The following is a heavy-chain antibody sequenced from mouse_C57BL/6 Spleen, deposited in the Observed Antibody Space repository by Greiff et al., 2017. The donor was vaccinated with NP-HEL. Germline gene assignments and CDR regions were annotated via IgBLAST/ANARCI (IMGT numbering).Heavy chain of an antibody. CDR2: INPSSGYT. CDR1: GYTFTSYT. J-gene: IGHJ4*01. CDR3: ARHYSNYVRYAMDY. D-gene: IGHD2-5*01. Sequence: QVQLKESGAELARPGASVKMSCKASGYTFTSYTMHWVKQRPGQGLEWIGYINPSSGYTKYNQKFKDKATLTADKSSSTAYMQLSSLTSEDSAVYYCARHYSNYVRYAMDYWGQGTSVTVSS. V-gene: IGHV1-4*01.